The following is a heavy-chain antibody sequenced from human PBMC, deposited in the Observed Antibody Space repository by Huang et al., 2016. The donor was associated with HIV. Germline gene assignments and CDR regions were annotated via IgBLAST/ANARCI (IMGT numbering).Heavy chain of an antibody. CDR1: GFTFSSYW. CDR2: IKSDGSSS. D-gene: IGHD3-22*01. Sequence: EVQLVESGGGLVQPGGSLRLSCAASGFTFSSYWMHWVRQAPGKGLGWVSRIKSDGSSSGYADSVKGRFTNSRDNAKNTLYLQMNSLRAEDTAVYYCVRDPRIQSWLNYFDYWGQGTLVSVSS. J-gene: IGHJ4*02. V-gene: IGHV3-74*01. CDR3: VRDPRIQSWLNYFDY.